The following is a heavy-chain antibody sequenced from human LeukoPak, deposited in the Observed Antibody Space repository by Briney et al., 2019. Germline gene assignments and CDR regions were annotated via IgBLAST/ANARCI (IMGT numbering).Heavy chain of an antibody. CDR2: IYYSGST. D-gene: IGHD3-22*01. V-gene: IGHV4-59*08. J-gene: IGHJ4*02. CDR3: ARHDSSGYYFSWLNY. CDR1: GGSISSYY. Sequence: PSETLSLTCTVSGGSISSYYWSWIRQPPGKGLEWIGYIYYSGSTNYNPSLKSRVTISVDTSKNQFSLKLSSVTAADTAVYYCARHDSSGYYFSWLNYWGQGTLVTVSS.